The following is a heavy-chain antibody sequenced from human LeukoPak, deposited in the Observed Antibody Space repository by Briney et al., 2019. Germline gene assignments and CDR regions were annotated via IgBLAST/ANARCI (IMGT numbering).Heavy chain of an antibody. D-gene: IGHD3-3*01. Sequence: GASVKVSCKASGYSFTGYYMLWVRQAPGQGLEWMGWINPNSGDTNSAQKFQGRVTMTRDTSISTAYMELTRLTSDDTAVYYCARDYDFWSGFRYMDVWGKGTTVTVSS. CDR2: INPNSGDT. CDR1: GYSFTGYY. J-gene: IGHJ6*03. CDR3: ARDYDFWSGFRYMDV. V-gene: IGHV1-2*02.